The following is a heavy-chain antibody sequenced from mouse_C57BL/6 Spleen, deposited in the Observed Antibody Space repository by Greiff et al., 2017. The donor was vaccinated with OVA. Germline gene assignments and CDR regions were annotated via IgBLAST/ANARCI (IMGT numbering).Heavy chain of an antibody. CDR3: ARHGGNWDREYYCDY. CDR2: ISSGGSYT. Sequence: EVQRVESGGDLVKPGGSLKLSCAASGFTFSSYGMSWVRQTPDKRLEWVATISSGGSYTYYPDSVKGRFTISRDNAKNTRQQQKSNLKSEDTGRYYCARHGGNWDREYYCDYWGQGTTLTVSS. CDR1: GFTFSSYG. D-gene: IGHD4-1*01. V-gene: IGHV5-6*01. J-gene: IGHJ2*01.